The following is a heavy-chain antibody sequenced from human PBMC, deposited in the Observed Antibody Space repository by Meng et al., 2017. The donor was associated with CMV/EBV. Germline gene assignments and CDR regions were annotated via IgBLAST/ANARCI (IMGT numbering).Heavy chain of an antibody. Sequence: QVQLVQSGXEVRKXXXAVKVSCXASGYTFTSYGISWVLQAPGQGLEWMGWISAYNGNTNYAQKLQGRVTMTTDTSTSTAYMELRSLRSDDTAVYYCARGGSVVTAIRLSYFDYWGQGTLVTVSS. CDR1: GYTFTSYG. J-gene: IGHJ4*02. CDR3: ARGGSVVTAIRLSYFDY. CDR2: ISAYNGNT. D-gene: IGHD2-21*02. V-gene: IGHV1-18*01.